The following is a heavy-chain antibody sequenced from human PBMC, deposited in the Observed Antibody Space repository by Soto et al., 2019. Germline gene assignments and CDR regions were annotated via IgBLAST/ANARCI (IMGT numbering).Heavy chain of an antibody. V-gene: IGHV4-59*01. Sequence: SLTCTVSGDSIRSYYWTWIRQPPGKGLELIGYIYYSGSTRYSPSLKSRVTISVDMSKNQFSLKLSSVIAADTAVYYCARAYGGFDNGLDVWGQGTAVTVSS. D-gene: IGHD5-12*01. CDR2: IYYSGST. CDR1: GDSIRSYY. CDR3: ARAYGGFDNGLDV. J-gene: IGHJ6*02.